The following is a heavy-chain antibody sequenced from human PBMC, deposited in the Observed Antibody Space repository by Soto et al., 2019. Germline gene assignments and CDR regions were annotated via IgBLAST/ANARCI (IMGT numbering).Heavy chain of an antibody. CDR2: IIPMFGTA. CDR1: GGTFSTYA. CDR3: ASGIQLWLRRINNGYSG. J-gene: IGHJ4*02. V-gene: IGHV1-69*12. Sequence: QVQLVQSGAEVKKPESSVKVSCKAPGGTFSTYAISWVRQAPGQGLEWMGGIIPMFGTANYAQRFQDRVTITADESTNTFYMELSRLRSEDTAVYFCASGIQLWLRRINNGYSGWGQGTLVTVSS. D-gene: IGHD5-18*01.